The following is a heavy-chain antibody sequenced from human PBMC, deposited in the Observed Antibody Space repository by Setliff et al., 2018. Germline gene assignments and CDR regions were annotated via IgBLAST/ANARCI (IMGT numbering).Heavy chain of an antibody. J-gene: IGHJ6*03. CDR2: VNPYNGDT. D-gene: IGHD4-4*01. V-gene: IGHV1-18*01. Sequence: ASVKVSCKSSGYTFTSYGVSWVRQAPGQGLEWMGWVNPYNGDTKNAQKFQGRVAMTTDTPTTTAYMDLGGLRSDNTAVYYCANEHGTTVTVENYHYYMDVWGKGTTVTVSS. CDR3: ANEHGTTVTVENYHYYMDV. CDR1: GYTFTSYG.